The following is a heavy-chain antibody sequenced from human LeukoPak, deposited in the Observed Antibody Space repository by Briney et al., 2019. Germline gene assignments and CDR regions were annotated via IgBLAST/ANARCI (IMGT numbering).Heavy chain of an antibody. V-gene: IGHV3-21*01. J-gene: IGHJ4*02. CDR1: GFTFSSYS. CDR3: AREDQRGGYDQKYDY. Sequence: GGSLRLSCAASGFTFSSYSMNWVRQAPGKGLEWVSSISSSSSYIYYADSVKGRFTICRDNAKNSLYLQMNSLRAEDTAVYYCAREDQRGGYDQKYDYWGQGTLVTVSS. CDR2: ISSSSSYI. D-gene: IGHD5-12*01.